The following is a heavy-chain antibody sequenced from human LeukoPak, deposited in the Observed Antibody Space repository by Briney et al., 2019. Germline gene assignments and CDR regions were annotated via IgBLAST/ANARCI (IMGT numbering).Heavy chain of an antibody. CDR2: IYTSGST. V-gene: IGHV4-61*02. J-gene: IGHJ4*02. D-gene: IGHD6-6*01. Sequence: PSQTLSLTCTVSGVSISSGSYYWSWIRQPAGKGLEWIGRIYTSGSTNYNPSLKSRVTMSVDTSKNKFSLRVSSVTAADTAVYYCARMAEGIAARWGFDYWGQGTLGTVSS. CDR3: ARMAEGIAARWGFDY. CDR1: GVSISSGSYY.